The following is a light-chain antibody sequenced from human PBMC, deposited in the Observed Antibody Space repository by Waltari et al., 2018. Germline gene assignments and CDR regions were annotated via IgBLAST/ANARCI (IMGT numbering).Light chain of an antibody. Sequence: SYELTQPPSVSVSPGQTASITCSGDKLGDKYACWYQQKPGQSPVLAIYQDSTRPSGIPERFSGSSSGNTATLTISGTQAMDEADYYCQAWDSSTVVFGGGTKLTVL. V-gene: IGLV3-1*01. CDR1: KLGDKY. J-gene: IGLJ2*01. CDR2: QDS. CDR3: QAWDSSTVV.